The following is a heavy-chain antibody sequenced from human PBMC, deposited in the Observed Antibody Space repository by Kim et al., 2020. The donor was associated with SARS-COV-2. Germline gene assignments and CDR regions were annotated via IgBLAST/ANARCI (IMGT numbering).Heavy chain of an antibody. D-gene: IGHD1-26*01. J-gene: IGHJ4*02. CDR3: ARGVVGATFFDY. Sequence: SYAQKFQGRVTMTRDTSTSTVYMELSSLRSEDTAVYYCARGVVGATFFDYWGQGTLVTVSS. V-gene: IGHV1-46*01.